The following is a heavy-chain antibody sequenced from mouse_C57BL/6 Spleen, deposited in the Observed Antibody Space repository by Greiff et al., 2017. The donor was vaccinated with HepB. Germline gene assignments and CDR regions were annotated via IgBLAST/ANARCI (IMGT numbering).Heavy chain of an antibody. J-gene: IGHJ4*01. CDR1: GFSLTSYG. CDR3: ARGGYGYAMDY. D-gene: IGHD3-1*01. Sequence: QVQLQQSGPGLVQPSQSLSITCTVSGFSLTSYGVHWVRQSPGKGLEWLGVIWSGGSTDYNAAFISRLSISKDNSKIQVFFKMNSLQADDTAIYCCARGGYGYAMDYWGQGTSVTVSS. V-gene: IGHV2-2*01. CDR2: IWSGGST.